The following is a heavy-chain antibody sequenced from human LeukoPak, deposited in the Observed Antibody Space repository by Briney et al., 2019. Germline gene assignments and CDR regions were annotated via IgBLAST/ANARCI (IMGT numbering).Heavy chain of an antibody. CDR3: ARVSRVTKSTIFGVVTTTYYYYMDV. J-gene: IGHJ6*03. CDR2: IYTSGST. D-gene: IGHD3-3*01. CDR1: GGSISSYY. V-gene: IGHV4-4*07. Sequence: PSETLSLTCTVSGGSISSYYWSWIRQPAGKGLEGIGRIYTSGSTNYNPSLKSRVTMSVDTSKNQFSLKLSSVTAADTAVYYCARVSRVTKSTIFGVVTTTYYYYMDVWGKGTTVTVSS.